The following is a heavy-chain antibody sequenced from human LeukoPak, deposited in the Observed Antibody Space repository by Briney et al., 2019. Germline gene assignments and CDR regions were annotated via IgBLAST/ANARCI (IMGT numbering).Heavy chain of an antibody. V-gene: IGHV1-69*04. CDR2: IIPILGIA. CDR1: GGTFSSYA. D-gene: IGHD3-22*01. J-gene: IGHJ4*02. CDR3: ASSRAMYYYDSSGYALGY. Sequence: GASVKVSCKASGGTFSSYAISWVRQAPGQGLEWMGRIIPILGIANYAQKFQGRVTITADKSTSTAYMELSSLRSEDTAVYYCASSRAMYYYDSSGYALGYWGQGTLVTVSS.